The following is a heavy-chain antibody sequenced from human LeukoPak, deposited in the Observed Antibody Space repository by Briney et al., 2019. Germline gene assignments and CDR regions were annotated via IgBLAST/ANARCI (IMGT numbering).Heavy chain of an antibody. CDR1: GGSIRSSSYY. V-gene: IGHV4-39*01. Sequence: SETLSLTCTVSGGSIRSSSYYWGWIRQPPGKGLEWIGSIYYSGSTYYNPSLKSRVTISVDTSKNQFSLKLSSVTAADTAVYYCASLYYDILTGYYFFDYWGQGTLVTVSS. CDR3: ASLYYDILTGYYFFDY. CDR2: IYYSGST. J-gene: IGHJ4*02. D-gene: IGHD3-9*01.